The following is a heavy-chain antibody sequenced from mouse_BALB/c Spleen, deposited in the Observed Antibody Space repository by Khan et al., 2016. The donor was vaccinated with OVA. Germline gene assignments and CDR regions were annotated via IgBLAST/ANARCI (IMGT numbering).Heavy chain of an antibody. V-gene: IGHV3-2*02. CDR2: ISYSGNT. J-gene: IGHJ2*01. Sequence: EVQLQESGPGLVKPSQSLSLTCTVTGYSITSDYAWNWIRQFPGNNLEWMGFISYSGNTNYNPSLKSRISITRDTSKNQFFLQLNSVTTEDTATYYCARVDGGDFDYWGQGTTLTVSS. CDR1: GYSITSDYA. CDR3: ARVDGGDFDY. D-gene: IGHD2-3*01.